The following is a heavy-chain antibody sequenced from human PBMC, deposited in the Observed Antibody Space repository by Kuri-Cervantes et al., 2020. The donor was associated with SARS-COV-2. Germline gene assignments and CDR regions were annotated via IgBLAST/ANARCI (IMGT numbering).Heavy chain of an antibody. CDR1: GGSFSCYS. CDR3: ARAITGIEHTGVLIATYYYYYYMDV. Sequence: ESLKISCAVYGGSFSCYSWGWIRQPPGRGLEWIGEINHSGSTNYNPSLKSRVTITLDTSKSQFSLKLNSVTAADTAVYYCARAITGIEHTGVLIATYYYYYYMDVWGKGTTVTVSS. CDR2: INHSGST. D-gene: IGHD2-21*01. J-gene: IGHJ6*03. V-gene: IGHV4-34*01.